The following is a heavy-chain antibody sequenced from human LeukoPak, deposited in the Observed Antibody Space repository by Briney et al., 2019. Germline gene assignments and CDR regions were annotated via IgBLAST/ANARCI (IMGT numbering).Heavy chain of an antibody. CDR3: ARHGKYYSGSHYFDF. D-gene: IGHD6-19*01. J-gene: IGHJ4*02. CDR1: GYSFTSQW. V-gene: IGHV5-51*01. Sequence: GESLKISCQASGYSFTSQWIGWVRQMPGKGLEWMGIIYPDDSDTRYSPSFQGQVTISADKSISTAYLQWSSLKASDSAMYYCARHGKYYSGSHYFDFWGQGTLITVSS. CDR2: IYPDDSDT.